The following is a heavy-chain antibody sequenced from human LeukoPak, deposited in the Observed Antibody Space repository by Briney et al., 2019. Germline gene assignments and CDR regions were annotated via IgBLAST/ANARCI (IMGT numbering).Heavy chain of an antibody. Sequence: NASETLSLTCTVSGGSISSYYWSWIRQPPGKGLEWIGYIYYSGSTNYNPSLKSRVTISVDTSKNQFSLKLSSVTAADTAVYYCARGVTKVRGVPWYYYYGMDVWGQGTTVTVSS. CDR1: GGSISSYY. CDR2: IYYSGST. V-gene: IGHV4-59*01. D-gene: IGHD3-10*01. CDR3: ARGVTKVRGVPWYYYYGMDV. J-gene: IGHJ6*02.